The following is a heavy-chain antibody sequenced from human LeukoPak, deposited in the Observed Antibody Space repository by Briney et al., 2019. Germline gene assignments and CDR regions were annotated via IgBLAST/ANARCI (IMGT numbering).Heavy chain of an antibody. CDR2: FDLEDGET. J-gene: IGHJ3*02. CDR1: GYTFTGYY. V-gene: IGHV1-24*01. D-gene: IGHD3-3*01. Sequence: GASVKVSCKASGYTFTGYYMHWVRQAPGQGLEWMGGFDLEDGETIYAQKFQGRVTMTEDTSTDTAYMELSSLRSEDTAVYYCATSVASDGGYYTKDVFAIWGQGTMVTVSS. CDR3: ATSVASDGGYYTKDVFAI.